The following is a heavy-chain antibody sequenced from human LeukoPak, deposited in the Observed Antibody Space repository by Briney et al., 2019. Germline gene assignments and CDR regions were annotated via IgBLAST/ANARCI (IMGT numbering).Heavy chain of an antibody. Sequence: SETLSLTCTVSGGSISSGGYYWSWIRQHPGKGLEWIGYIYYSGSTYYNPSLKSRVIISVDTSKNQFSLKLSSVTAADTAVYYCARDQFDYMDVWGKGTTVTVSS. CDR3: ARDQFDYMDV. V-gene: IGHV4-31*03. CDR1: GGSISSGGYY. D-gene: IGHD3-10*01. J-gene: IGHJ6*03. CDR2: IYYSGST.